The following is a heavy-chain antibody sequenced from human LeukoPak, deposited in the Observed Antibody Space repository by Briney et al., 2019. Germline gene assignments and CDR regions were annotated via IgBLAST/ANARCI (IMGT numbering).Heavy chain of an antibody. V-gene: IGHV4-39*01. CDR2: IYYSGST. J-gene: IGHJ4*02. D-gene: IGHD3-22*01. CDR1: GASISSSSYC. Sequence: PSPTLSLTCTVSGASISSSSYCSGWLRQPPGKGLEWIGSIYYSGSTYYNPSLKSRVTISVDTSKHQFSLKLSSVTAADTAVYYCARLYYYDSSGYKNFADWGQGTLVTVSS. CDR3: ARLYYYDSSGYKNFAD.